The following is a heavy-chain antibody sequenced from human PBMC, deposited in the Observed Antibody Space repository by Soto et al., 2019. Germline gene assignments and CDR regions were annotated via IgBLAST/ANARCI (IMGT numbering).Heavy chain of an antibody. CDR3: ARMPRDYDFWSGYYRGPWFDY. CDR1: GYTFTSYG. J-gene: IGHJ4*02. CDR2: ISAYNGNT. Sequence: ASVKVSCKASGYTFTSYGISWVRQAPGQGLEWMGWISAYNGNTNYAQKLQGRVTMTTDTSTSTAYMELRSLRSDDTAVYYCARMPRDYDFWSGYYRGPWFDYWGQGTLVTVSS. D-gene: IGHD3-3*01. V-gene: IGHV1-18*01.